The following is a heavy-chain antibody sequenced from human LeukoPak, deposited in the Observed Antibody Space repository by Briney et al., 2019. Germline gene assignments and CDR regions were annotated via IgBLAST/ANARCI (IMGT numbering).Heavy chain of an antibody. CDR1: GASISTSY. D-gene: IGHD3-10*01. CDR3: ARAYYYGSGSYYLPRARFDP. J-gene: IGHJ5*02. CDR2: ICYSGST. V-gene: IGHV4-59*01. Sequence: SETLSLTCTVSGASISTSYWSWIRQPPGKGLEWIGYICYSGSTNYNPSLKSRVTISVDTSKNQFSLRLSSVTAADTAVYYCARAYYYGSGSYYLPRARFDPWGQGSLVTVSS.